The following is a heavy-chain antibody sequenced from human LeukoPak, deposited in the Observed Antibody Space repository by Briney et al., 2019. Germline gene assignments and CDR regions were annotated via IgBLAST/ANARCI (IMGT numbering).Heavy chain of an antibody. CDR3: ARSGDIVVVVAADGFDY. CDR1: GYTFTGYY. Sequence: GASVKVSCKASGYTFTGYYMHWVRQAPGQGPEWMGWINPNSGGTNYAQKFQGRVTMARDTSISTAYMELSRLRSDDTAVYYCARSGDIVVVVAADGFDYWGQGTLVTVSS. D-gene: IGHD2-15*01. V-gene: IGHV1-2*02. CDR2: INPNSGGT. J-gene: IGHJ4*02.